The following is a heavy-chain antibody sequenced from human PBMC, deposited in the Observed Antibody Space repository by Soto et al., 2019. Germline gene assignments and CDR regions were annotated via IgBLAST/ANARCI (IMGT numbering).Heavy chain of an antibody. D-gene: IGHD3-10*01. V-gene: IGHV4-30-4*01. J-gene: IGHJ5*02. CDR3: AREEWENYSWFDP. CDR1: GGSISSGDYY. Sequence: SETLSLTCTVSGGSISSGDYYWSWIRQPPGKGLEWIGYIYYSGSTYYNPSLKSRVTISVDTSKNQFSLKLSSVTAADTAVYYCAREEWENYSWFDPWGQGTLVTVSS. CDR2: IYYSGST.